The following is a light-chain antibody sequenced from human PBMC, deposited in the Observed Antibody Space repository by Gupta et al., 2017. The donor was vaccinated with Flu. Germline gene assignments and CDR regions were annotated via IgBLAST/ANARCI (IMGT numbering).Light chain of an antibody. CDR3: EAWDDSLNGWV. J-gene: IGLJ3*02. V-gene: IGLV1-44*01. CDR1: SSNIGRNT. CDR2: SNN. Sequence: QSLLTQPPSASGTPGQRVIISCSGSSSNIGRNTVDWYQQLPGTAPKLLIDSNNRRPSGVPDRFSGSKSGTSASLAISGLHSEDEADDYCEAWDDSLNGWVLGGGTKLTVL.